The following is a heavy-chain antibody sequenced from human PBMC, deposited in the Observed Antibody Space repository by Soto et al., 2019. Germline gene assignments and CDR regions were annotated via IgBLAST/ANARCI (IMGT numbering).Heavy chain of an antibody. CDR3: AGISTYYYDSSGYYVGH. J-gene: IGHJ4*02. CDR1: GGSISSGGYY. Sequence: SEALSVTCPVSGGSISSGGYYLSFLLQHPLKVLEWIGYIYYSGSTYYNPSLKSRVTISVDTSKNQFSLKLSSVTAADTAVYYCAGISTYYYDSSGYYVGHWGQGTLVTVSS. V-gene: IGHV4-31*03. CDR2: IYYSGST. D-gene: IGHD3-22*01.